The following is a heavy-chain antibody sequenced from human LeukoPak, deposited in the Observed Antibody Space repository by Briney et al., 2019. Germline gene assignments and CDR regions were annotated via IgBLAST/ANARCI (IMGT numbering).Heavy chain of an antibody. CDR3: ARDTGAHKYSSGWPFDY. D-gene: IGHD6-19*01. V-gene: IGHV1-18*01. CDR1: GYTFSSYG. Sequence: GASVKVSCKATGYTFSSYGISWVRQAPGQGLEWMGWISAYTGNTNYAQKLQGRVTMTTDTSTSTAYMDLRSLRSDDTAVYYCARDTGAHKYSSGWPFDYWGQGTLVTVSS. CDR2: ISAYTGNT. J-gene: IGHJ4*02.